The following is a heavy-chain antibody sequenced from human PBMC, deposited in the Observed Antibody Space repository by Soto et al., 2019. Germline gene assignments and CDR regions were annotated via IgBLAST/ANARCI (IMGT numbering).Heavy chain of an antibody. Sequence: QVQLVQSGAEVKKPGASVKVSCKTSGFTFTNYYINWVRQAPGQGLEVMGWISAYSGNTKYAQNLQGRVTMTTDTSARTAYLELRSLRSDATAVYFCARGDTYYVNWYFDYWGQGTLVTVSS. CDR3: ARGDTYYVNWYFDY. CDR1: GFTFTNYY. CDR2: ISAYSGNT. J-gene: IGHJ4*02. V-gene: IGHV1-18*01. D-gene: IGHD1-1*01.